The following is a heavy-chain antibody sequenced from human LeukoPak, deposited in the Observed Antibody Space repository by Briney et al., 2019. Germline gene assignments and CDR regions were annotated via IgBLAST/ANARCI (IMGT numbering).Heavy chain of an antibody. J-gene: IGHJ4*02. Sequence: SQTLSLTCAISGDSVSINRAAWNWIRQSPSRGLEWLGRTYQRSKWYNDYAVSVKSRITINPDISKNQFSQQLNSVTPEDTAVYYCARSPSPYSSGWYFDYWGQGTLVTVSS. CDR1: GDSVSINRAA. D-gene: IGHD6-19*01. CDR2: TYQRSKWYN. CDR3: ARSPSPYSSGWYFDY. V-gene: IGHV6-1*01.